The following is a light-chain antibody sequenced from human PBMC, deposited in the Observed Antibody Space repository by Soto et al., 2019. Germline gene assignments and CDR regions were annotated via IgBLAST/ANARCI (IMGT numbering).Light chain of an antibody. CDR3: QQYTNTNNPWM. CDR2: DAS. Sequence: DIQMTQSPSSLSASVGDRVTITCRASQSISSYLNWYQQKSGKAPKLLVYDASTLQSGVASRFSGSGSGTEFTLIISGLQPDDSATYYCQQYTNTNNPWMFGQGTKVEI. CDR1: QSISSY. V-gene: IGKV1-39*01. J-gene: IGKJ1*01.